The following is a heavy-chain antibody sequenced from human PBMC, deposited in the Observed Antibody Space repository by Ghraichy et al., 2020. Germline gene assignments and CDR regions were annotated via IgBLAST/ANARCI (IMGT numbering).Heavy chain of an antibody. CDR3: VPVDTAMVTDLGNFDY. Sequence: GGSLRLSCAASGFTFSSYSMNWVRQAPGKGLEWVSSISSSSSYIYYADSVKGRFTISRDNAKNSLYLQMNSLRAEDTAVYYCVPVDTAMVTDLGNFDYWGQGTLVTVSS. J-gene: IGHJ4*02. D-gene: IGHD5-18*01. CDR2: ISSSSSYI. V-gene: IGHV3-21*01. CDR1: GFTFSSYS.